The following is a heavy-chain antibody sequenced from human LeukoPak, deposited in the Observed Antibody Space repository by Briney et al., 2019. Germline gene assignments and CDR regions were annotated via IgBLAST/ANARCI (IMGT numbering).Heavy chain of an antibody. CDR2: ITPNSGGT. D-gene: IGHD3-10*01. Sequence: GASVKVSCKASGYTFTGYYIDWVRQAPGQGLEWMGWITPNSGGTKYGQKFQGWVTMTRDTSISTAYMELSRLRSDDTAVYYCLVRGDLFDYWGQGTLVTVSS. CDR3: LVRGDLFDY. CDR1: GYTFTGYY. V-gene: IGHV1-2*04. J-gene: IGHJ4*02.